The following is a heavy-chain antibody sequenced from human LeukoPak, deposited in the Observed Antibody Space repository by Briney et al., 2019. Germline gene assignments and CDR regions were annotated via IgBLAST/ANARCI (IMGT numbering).Heavy chain of an antibody. V-gene: IGHV4-59*01. CDR1: DGAIAGYS. D-gene: IGHD3-10*01. CDR2: IYYSGDT. Sequence: PSETLSLTCTVSDGAIAGYSWSWIRQAPGKGLEWIGYIYYSGDTNYNPSLQSRVTVSVDTSKNQFPLKLTSVSAADTAMYYCVRGPYGSGISNWFDPWGQGTQVIVSS. CDR3: VRGPYGSGISNWFDP. J-gene: IGHJ5*02.